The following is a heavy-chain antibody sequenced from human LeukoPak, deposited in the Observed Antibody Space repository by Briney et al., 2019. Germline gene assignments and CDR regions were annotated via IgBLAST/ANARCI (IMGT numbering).Heavy chain of an antibody. V-gene: IGHV4-61*01. D-gene: IGHD2-15*01. Sequence: PSETLSLTCTVSGGSVSSGSYYWSWIRQPPGKGLEWIGYIYYSGSTNYNPSLKSRVTISVDTSKNQFSLKLSSVTAADTAVYYCARVVVVVAAGEHFDYWGQGTLATVSS. CDR3: ARVVVVVAAGEHFDY. CDR1: GGSVSSGSYY. J-gene: IGHJ4*02. CDR2: IYYSGST.